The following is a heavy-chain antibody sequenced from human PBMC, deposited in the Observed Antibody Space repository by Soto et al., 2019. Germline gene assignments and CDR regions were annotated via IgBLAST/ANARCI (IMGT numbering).Heavy chain of an antibody. D-gene: IGHD5-12*01. CDR1: GFTFRNYG. Sequence: QVQLVESGGGVVQPGRSLRLSCAASGFTFRNYGMHWVRQAPAKGLEWVAIVWYDGGNKNYVDSVKGRFTISRDNSKNTVYLQMTSLRDEDTAVYYCVRASGYSGNDYVYYYGMDVWGQGTTVTVSS. J-gene: IGHJ6*02. CDR2: VWYDGGNK. CDR3: VRASGYSGNDYVYYYGMDV. V-gene: IGHV3-33*01.